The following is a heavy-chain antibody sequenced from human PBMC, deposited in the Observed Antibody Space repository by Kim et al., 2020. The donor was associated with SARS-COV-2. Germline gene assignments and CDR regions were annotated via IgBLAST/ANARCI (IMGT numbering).Heavy chain of an antibody. CDR1: GFTFSNYW. V-gene: IGHV3-74*01. CDR3: ARGDYAFWSGPANRGGY. CDR2: SNSDGSST. D-gene: IGHD3-3*01. Sequence: GGSLRLSCAASGFTSGFTFSNYWMHWVRQAPGKGLVWVSRSNSDGSSTSYADSVKGRFTITRDNAKKKLYLQMNSLRADDTAVYYCARGDYAFWSGPANRGGYWGQGTLVTVSS. J-gene: IGHJ4*02.